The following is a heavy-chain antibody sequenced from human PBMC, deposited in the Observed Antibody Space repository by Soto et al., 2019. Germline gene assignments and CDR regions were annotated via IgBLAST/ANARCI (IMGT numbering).Heavy chain of an antibody. CDR2: IYYSGST. CDR1: GGSVNNANYF. V-gene: IGHV4-31*03. D-gene: IGHD4-17*01. CDR3: ARDADYGGSRGGMDV. J-gene: IGHJ6*02. Sequence: QVRLEESGPGLGKPSETLSLICSVSGGSVNNANYFWNWIRHHPENGLEWIGYIYYSGSTRYNPSFKTRATLSIDTSNNQFSLRLNSVTVADTAVYFCARDADYGGSRGGMDVWGRGTTVTVSS.